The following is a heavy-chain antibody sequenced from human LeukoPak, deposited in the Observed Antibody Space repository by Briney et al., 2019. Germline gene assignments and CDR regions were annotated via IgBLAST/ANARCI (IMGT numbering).Heavy chain of an antibody. J-gene: IGHJ3*02. CDR1: GVSISSGSNY. V-gene: IGHV4-39*07. D-gene: IGHD3-10*01. CDR2: VYSSGST. CDR3: ARSDGYGLVGI. Sequence: SETLSLTCSVSGVSISSGSNYWGWIRQPPGKTLEWIWSVYSSGSTYYNPSLKSRVIILIDTAKNHFSLNLSSVTAADTAVYYCARSDGYGLVGIWGQGTMVTVSS.